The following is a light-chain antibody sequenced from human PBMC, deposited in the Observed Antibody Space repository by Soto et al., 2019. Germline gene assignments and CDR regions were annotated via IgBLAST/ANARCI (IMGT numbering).Light chain of an antibody. J-gene: IGKJ4*01. V-gene: IGKV3-20*01. CDR1: QSVSSNY. CDR3: QQYGGSPRVT. Sequence: EIVLTQSPGTLSLSPGERVTLSCRASQSVSSNYLAWYQQKPGQAHRLLIYSASSRATGIPDRFSGSGSGTEFTLTISRLEPEDFAVYYCQQYGGSPRVTFGGGTKVEIK. CDR2: SAS.